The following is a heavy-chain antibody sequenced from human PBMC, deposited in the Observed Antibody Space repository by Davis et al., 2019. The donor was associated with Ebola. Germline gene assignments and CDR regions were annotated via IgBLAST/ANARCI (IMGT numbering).Heavy chain of an antibody. CDR3: AREGSPSFGVDV. CDR1: GFTVRNTH. Sequence: GESLKISCDASGFTVRNTHMSWVRQAPGKGLEWVSGIYGGDTHYADSVKGRFTISRDNSKNTLHLQMNRLRVEDTAVYFCAREGSPSFGVDVWGQGTTVTVSS. J-gene: IGHJ6*02. D-gene: IGHD3-3*01. CDR2: IYGGDT. V-gene: IGHV3-53*01.